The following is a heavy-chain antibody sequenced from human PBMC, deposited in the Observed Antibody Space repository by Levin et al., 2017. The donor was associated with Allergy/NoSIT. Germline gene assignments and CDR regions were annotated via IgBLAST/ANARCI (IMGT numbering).Heavy chain of an antibody. CDR3: NTHPRSGSYYPDWYFDM. J-gene: IGHJ2*01. CDR1: GFTFTNAW. CDR2: IKSNDDGGTT. D-gene: IGHD1-26*01. Sequence: GGSLRLSCAASGFTFTNAWMSWVRQAPGKGLQWVARIKSNDDGGTTDYTAPVKGRFTISRDDSKNTLYLQMNSLKTEDTAVYYCNTHPRSGSYYPDWYFDMWGRGTLVSVSS. V-gene: IGHV3-15*01.